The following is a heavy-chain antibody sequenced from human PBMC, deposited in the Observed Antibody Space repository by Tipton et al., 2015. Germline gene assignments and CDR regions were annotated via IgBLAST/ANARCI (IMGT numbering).Heavy chain of an antibody. CDR3: ARGAGNSSTWDFDY. CDR2: INHGGSS. J-gene: IGHJ4*02. D-gene: IGHD6-13*01. CDR1: GFTLSRYA. V-gene: IGHV4-34*01. Sequence: LRLSCSAAGFTLSRYAMNWVRQTPGKGLEWIGEINHGGSSNYKTSLNSRVSVSVDTSKNQFSLRVSSVTAADTAVYYCARGAGNSSTWDFDYWGQGSLVTVSS.